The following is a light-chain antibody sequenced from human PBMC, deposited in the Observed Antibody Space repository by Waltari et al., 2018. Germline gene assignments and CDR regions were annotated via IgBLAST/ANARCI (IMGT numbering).Light chain of an antibody. V-gene: IGKV1-33*01. CDR1: HENRNY. CDR2: DTS. CDR3: QQYYSYFT. Sequence: DIQMTQSPSSLSASVGDRVTITCQASHENRNYLNWYQQKPGKAPKLLIYDTSNLETGVPSRFSGSGSGTDFTFTITSLQPEDFATYSCQQYYSYFTFGGGAKVEIK. J-gene: IGKJ4*01.